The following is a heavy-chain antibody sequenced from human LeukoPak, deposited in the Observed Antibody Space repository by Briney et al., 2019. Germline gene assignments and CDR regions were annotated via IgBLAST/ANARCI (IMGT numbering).Heavy chain of an antibody. J-gene: IGHJ4*02. CDR1: GGSFSGYY. D-gene: IGHD3-10*01. V-gene: IGHV4-34*01. CDR2: INHSGST. Sequence: SETLSLTCAVYGGSFSGYYWSWIRQPPGEGLEWIGEINHSGSTNYNPSLKSRVIISVDTSKEQFSLKVSSVTAADTAVYYCARTGGYASGTYHPFDYWGQGTLVTVSS. CDR3: ARTGGYASGTYHPFDY.